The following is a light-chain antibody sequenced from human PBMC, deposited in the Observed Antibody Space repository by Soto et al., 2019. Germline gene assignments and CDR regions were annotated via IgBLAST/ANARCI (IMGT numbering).Light chain of an antibody. CDR1: QTINNN. J-gene: IGKJ1*01. Sequence: EVVITQAPATLSVSPGESATLCCRDSQTINNNVAWYQLKDGQVPRLVIYGASTRATDIPAMFSGSGSGTEFSLTISSXQSEDFAEYHCQQYNNLPQKFGQGTKVDTK. CDR2: GAS. CDR3: QQYNNLPQK. V-gene: IGKV3-15*01.